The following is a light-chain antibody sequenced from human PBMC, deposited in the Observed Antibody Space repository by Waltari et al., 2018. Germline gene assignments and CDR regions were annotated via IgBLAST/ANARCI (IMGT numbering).Light chain of an antibody. Sequence: DIQMTQSPSSLSTSVGDRVTIPCRASQTIGHYLNWYQQKAGAAPKLLISAASTLQPGVPSRFSGSGSGTDFSLTISSLQPEDFATYYCQQSYTTLITFGQGTRLEIK. V-gene: IGKV1-39*01. J-gene: IGKJ5*01. CDR3: QQSYTTLIT. CDR1: QTIGHY. CDR2: AAS.